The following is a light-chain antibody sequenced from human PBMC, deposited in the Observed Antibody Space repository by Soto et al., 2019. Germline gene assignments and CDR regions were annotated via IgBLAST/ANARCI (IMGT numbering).Light chain of an antibody. CDR2: EVT. V-gene: IGLV2-14*01. CDR1: SSDVGAYNY. CDR3: TSYSSSSPVL. J-gene: IGLJ2*01. Sequence: QSALTQPASVSGSLGQSITISCTGTSSDVGAYNYVSWYQQHPDKAPELLIFEVTNRPSGVSGRFSGSKSGITASLSISGLQPEDEADYYCTSYSSSSPVLFGGGTKLTVL.